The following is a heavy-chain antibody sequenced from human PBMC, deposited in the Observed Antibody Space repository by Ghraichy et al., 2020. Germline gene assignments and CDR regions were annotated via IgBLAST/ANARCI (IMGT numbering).Heavy chain of an antibody. V-gene: IGHV1-18*01. J-gene: IGHJ4*02. CDR2: INTYNNKT. CDR1: GYTFASYG. D-gene: IGHD3-3*01. Sequence: ASVKVSCKTSGYTFASYGLNWVRQAPGQGLEWMGWINTYNNKTNNALKLQGRVTMTSDISTNTASMELRSLRSDDTAVYYCARDIAPTIRDFGVGNPFDYWGQGTLVTVSS. CDR3: ARDIAPTIRDFGVGNPFDY.